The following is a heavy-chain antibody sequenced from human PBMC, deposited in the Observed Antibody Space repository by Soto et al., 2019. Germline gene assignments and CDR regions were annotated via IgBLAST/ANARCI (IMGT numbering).Heavy chain of an antibody. J-gene: IGHJ4*02. Sequence: GGSLRLSCAASGFTFSSYGMHWVRQAPGKGLEWVAVISYDGSNKYYADSVKGRFTISRDNSKNTLYRQMNSLRAEDTAVYYCAKDKNIGGWLRYFDYWGQGTLVTVSS. D-gene: IGHD6-19*01. CDR2: ISYDGSNK. V-gene: IGHV3-30*18. CDR3: AKDKNIGGWLRYFDY. CDR1: GFTFSSYG.